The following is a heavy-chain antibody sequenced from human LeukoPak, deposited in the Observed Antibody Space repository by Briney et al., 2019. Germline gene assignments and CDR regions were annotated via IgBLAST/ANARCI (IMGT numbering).Heavy chain of an antibody. V-gene: IGHV1-8*01. CDR1: GYTFTSYD. CDR3: ATAPSRLRYFDWLLYGGGDY. D-gene: IGHD3-9*01. CDR2: MNPNGGNT. Sequence: ASVKVSCKASGYTFTSYDINWVRQATGQGLEWMGWMNPNGGNTGYAQKFQGRVTMTRNTSISTAYMELSNLRSEDEAVYYCATAPSRLRYFDWLLYGGGDYWGQGTLVTVSS. J-gene: IGHJ4*02.